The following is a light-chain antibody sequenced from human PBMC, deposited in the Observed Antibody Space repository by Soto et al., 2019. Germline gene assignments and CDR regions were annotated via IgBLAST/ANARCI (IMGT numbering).Light chain of an antibody. CDR1: TLGSKF. J-gene: IGLJ2*01. V-gene: IGLV3-1*01. CDR3: QAWDSGTVV. Sequence: SYELTQPPSVSVSPGQTANITCSGNTLGSKFVFWYQQKAGQSPMVVIYEDTKRPSGIPERFSGSNSGNTATLTISGTQAMDEAVLYCQAWDSGTVVFGGGTKVTVL. CDR2: EDT.